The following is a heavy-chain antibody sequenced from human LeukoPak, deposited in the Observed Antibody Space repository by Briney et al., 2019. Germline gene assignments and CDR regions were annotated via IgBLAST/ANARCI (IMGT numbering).Heavy chain of an antibody. D-gene: IGHD2-2*02. CDR2: ISAYNGNT. CDR1: GYTFTSYG. Sequence: ASVKVSCKASGYTFTSYGISWVRQAPGQGLEWMGWISAYNGNTNYAQKLQGRVTMTTDTSTSTAYMELRSLRSDDTAVYYCARDVVSAAIAHNWFDPWGQGTLVTVSS. V-gene: IGHV1-18*04. CDR3: ARDVVSAAIAHNWFDP. J-gene: IGHJ5*02.